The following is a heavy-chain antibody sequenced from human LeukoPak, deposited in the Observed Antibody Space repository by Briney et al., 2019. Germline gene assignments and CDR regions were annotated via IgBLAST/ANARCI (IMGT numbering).Heavy chain of an antibody. Sequence: PGGSLRLSCAASGFTFSSYAMSWVRQAPGKGLEWVSAISGSGGNTYYADSVKGRFTISRDNSKNTLYLQMNSLKAEDTAVYYCAKDLMYYYDSSGHIFDYWGQGTLVTVSS. J-gene: IGHJ4*02. CDR1: GFTFSSYA. CDR2: ISGSGGNT. CDR3: AKDLMYYYDSSGHIFDY. D-gene: IGHD3-22*01. V-gene: IGHV3-23*01.